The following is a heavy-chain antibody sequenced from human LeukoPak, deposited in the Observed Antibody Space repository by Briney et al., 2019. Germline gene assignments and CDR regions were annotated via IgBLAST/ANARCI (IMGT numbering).Heavy chain of an antibody. CDR3: ADARGKNAFDI. J-gene: IGHJ3*02. Sequence: SETLSLTCTVSGGSISSYYWSWIRQPPGKGLEWIGYIYYSGSTYYNPSLKSRVTISVDTSKNQFSLKLSSVTAADTAVYYCADARGKNAFDIWGQGTLVTVSS. V-gene: IGHV4-59*04. D-gene: IGHD2-8*01. CDR2: IYYSGST. CDR1: GGSISSYY.